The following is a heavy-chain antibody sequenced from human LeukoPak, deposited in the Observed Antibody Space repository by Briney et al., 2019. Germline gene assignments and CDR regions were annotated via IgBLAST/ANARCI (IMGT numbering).Heavy chain of an antibody. V-gene: IGHV4-34*01. J-gene: IGHJ6*02. CDR1: GGSFSGYY. Sequence: SETLSLTCAVYGGSFSGYYWSWIRQPPGKGLEWIWEINHSGSTNYNPSLKSRVTISVDTSKNQFSLKLSSVTAADTAVYYCARGRKSLNYYYYYGMDVWGQGTTVTVSS. D-gene: IGHD4/OR15-4a*01. CDR3: ARGRKSLNYYYYYGMDV. CDR2: INHSGST.